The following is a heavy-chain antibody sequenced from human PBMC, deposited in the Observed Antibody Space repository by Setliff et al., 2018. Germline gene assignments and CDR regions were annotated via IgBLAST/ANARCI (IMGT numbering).Heavy chain of an antibody. D-gene: IGHD6-13*01. V-gene: IGHV4-61*09. Sequence: SETLSLTCSVSGGSISSGGFYWSWIRQSAGRGLEWIGHFHTGGATDYNLSLKSRVTISLDSSKNQFSLRLSSVTAADAAVYYCARSGGSSWQTKLDYWGQGTLVTVSS. J-gene: IGHJ4*02. CDR1: GGSISSGGFY. CDR3: ARSGGSSWQTKLDY. CDR2: FHTGGAT.